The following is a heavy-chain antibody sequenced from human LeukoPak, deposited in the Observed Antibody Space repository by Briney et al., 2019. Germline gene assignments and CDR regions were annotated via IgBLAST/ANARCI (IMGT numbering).Heavy chain of an antibody. CDR1: GDSISTTNYY. CDR2: IYYSGIT. CDR3: ARVRRSLNWFDS. J-gene: IGHJ5*01. Sequence: SETLSLTCAVSGDSISTTNYYWGWIRQPPGKGLEWIGIIYYSGITHYNPSLKSRVTILADTSKNQFSLKLSSVTDADTAVYYCARVRRSLNWFDSWGQGTLVTVSS. V-gene: IGHV4-39*01. D-gene: IGHD3-3*01.